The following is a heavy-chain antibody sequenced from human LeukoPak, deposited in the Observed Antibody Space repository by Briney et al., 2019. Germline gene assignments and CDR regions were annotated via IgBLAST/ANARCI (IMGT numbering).Heavy chain of an antibody. CDR3: ASNPRGLNRFDP. V-gene: IGHV1-18*01. CDR1: GYTFTSYG. J-gene: IGHJ5*02. CDR2: ISAYNGNT. D-gene: IGHD1-14*01. Sequence: ASVKVSCKASGYTFTSYGISWVRQAPGQGLEWMGWISAYNGNTNYAQKLQGRVTMTTDTSTSTAYMELRSLRSDDTAVYYCASNPRGLNRFDPWGQGTLVTVSS.